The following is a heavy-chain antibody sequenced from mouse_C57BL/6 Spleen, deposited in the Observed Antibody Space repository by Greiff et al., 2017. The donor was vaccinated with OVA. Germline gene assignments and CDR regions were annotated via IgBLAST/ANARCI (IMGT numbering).Heavy chain of an antibody. D-gene: IGHD3-2*02. J-gene: IGHJ2*01. Sequence: QVQLKQPGAELVKPGASVKLSCKASGYTFTSYWMQWVKQRPGQGLEWIGEIDPSDSYTNYNQKFKGKATLTVDTSSSTAYMQLSSLTSEDSAVYYCARTGQLRPYYFDYWGQGTTLTVSS. CDR2: IDPSDSYT. CDR3: ARTGQLRPYYFDY. V-gene: IGHV1-50*01. CDR1: GYTFTSYW.